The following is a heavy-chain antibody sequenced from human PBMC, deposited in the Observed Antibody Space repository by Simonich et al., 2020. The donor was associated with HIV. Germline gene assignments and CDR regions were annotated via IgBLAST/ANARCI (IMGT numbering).Heavy chain of an antibody. Sequence: QVQLVESGGGVVQPGRSLRLSCAASGFTFSGYGMHWVRQAPGKGLEWVAVIGYAGKIKYYAHSVKGRFTISRDNSKNTLYLQMNSLRAEDTAMYYCVRRFDYGGDYWGQGTLVTVSS. J-gene: IGHJ4*02. CDR2: IGYAGKIK. CDR3: VRRFDYGGDY. CDR1: GFTFSGYG. V-gene: IGHV3-33*01. D-gene: IGHD4-17*01.